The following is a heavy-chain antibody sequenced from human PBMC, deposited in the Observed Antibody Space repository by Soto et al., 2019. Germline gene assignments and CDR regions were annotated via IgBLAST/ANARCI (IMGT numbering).Heavy chain of an antibody. CDR1: GFTISGKKY. Sequence: DVQLVESGGGLIQPGESLRLSCAASGFTISGKKYVAWVRQAPGKGLEWVSALYDLDGSFYAASVKGQFTTSSDSSKTTVYLRMNDLRPDDTAVYYCATWHEREHAYDVWAQGTTVTVSS. J-gene: IGHJ3*01. D-gene: IGHD1-1*01. V-gene: IGHV3-53*01. CDR2: LYDLDGS. CDR3: ATWHEREHAYDV.